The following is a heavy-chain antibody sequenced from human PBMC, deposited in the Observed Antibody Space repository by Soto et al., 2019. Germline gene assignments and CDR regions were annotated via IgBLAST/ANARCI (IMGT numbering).Heavy chain of an antibody. CDR1: GYTFTSYG. J-gene: IGHJ4*02. V-gene: IGHV1-18*01. CDR3: ARERMFGVITPRLDY. CDR2: ISAYNGNT. D-gene: IGHD3-10*02. Sequence: ASVKVSCKASGYTFTSYGISWVRQAPGQGLEWMGWISAYNGNTNYAQKLQGRVTMTTDESTSTAYMELSSLRSDDTAVYYCARERMFGVITPRLDYWAQRTLVTVSS.